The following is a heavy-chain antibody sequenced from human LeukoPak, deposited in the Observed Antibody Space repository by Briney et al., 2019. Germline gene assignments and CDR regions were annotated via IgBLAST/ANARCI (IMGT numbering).Heavy chain of an antibody. J-gene: IGHJ4*02. Sequence: GGSLRLSCAASGITFSSYGMYWVRQAPGKGLEWVAVISHDGNNKYYADSVKGRFTISRDNSKNTLYLQMNSLRAEDTAVYYCAKDSGGYDFWSGYYTVAFDYWGQGTLVTVSS. CDR3: AKDSGGYDFWSGYYTVAFDY. V-gene: IGHV3-30*18. D-gene: IGHD3-3*01. CDR1: GITFSSYG. CDR2: ISHDGNNK.